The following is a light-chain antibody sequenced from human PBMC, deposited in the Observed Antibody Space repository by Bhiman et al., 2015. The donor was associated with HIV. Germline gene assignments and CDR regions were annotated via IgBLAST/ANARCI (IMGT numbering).Light chain of an antibody. CDR3: QSYDRRLSASVV. V-gene: IGLV2-14*03. CDR1: SSDVGGYNY. J-gene: IGLJ2*01. CDR2: DVS. Sequence: QSALTQPASVSGSPGQSITISCTGTSSDVGGYNYVSWFQQHPNRAPKLMIYDVSNRPSGVPDRFSGSKSGTSASLAITGLQAEDEADYYCQSYDRRLSASVVFGGGTKLTVL.